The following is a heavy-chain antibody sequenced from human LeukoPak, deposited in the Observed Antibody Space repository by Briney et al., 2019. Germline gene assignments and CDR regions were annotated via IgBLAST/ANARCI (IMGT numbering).Heavy chain of an antibody. CDR3: ARGGVVTAIGH. CDR2: IYSGGST. J-gene: IGHJ4*02. Sequence: GGSLRLSCAASGFTVSSNYTSWVRQAPGKGLEWVSVIYSGGSTYYADSVKGRFTISRDNSKNTLYLQMNSLRAEDTAVYYCARGGVVTAIGHWGQGTLVTVSS. D-gene: IGHD2-21*02. V-gene: IGHV3-53*01. CDR1: GFTVSSNY.